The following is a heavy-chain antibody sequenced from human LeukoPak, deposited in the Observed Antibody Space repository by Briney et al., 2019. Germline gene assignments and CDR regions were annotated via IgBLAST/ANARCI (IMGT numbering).Heavy chain of an antibody. J-gene: IGHJ4*02. D-gene: IGHD2-2*01. Sequence: GGSLRLSCAASGFTFSNYAMSWVRQAPGKGLECVSAISDSGDKTDYADSVRGRFTIYRDNSKDTLYLQMNSLGAADTAVYYCAKDGGGYCNNSSCWGQGTLVTVSS. CDR1: GFTFSNYA. CDR2: ISDSGDKT. V-gene: IGHV3-23*01. CDR3: AKDGGGYCNNSSC.